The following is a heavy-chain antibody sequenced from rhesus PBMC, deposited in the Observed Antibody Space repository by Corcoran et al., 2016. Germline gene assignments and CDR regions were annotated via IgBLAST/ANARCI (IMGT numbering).Heavy chain of an antibody. V-gene: IGHV4S10*01. CDR2: IYGSSTST. D-gene: IGHD3-28*01. CDR1: GGSISDSYR. J-gene: IGHJ4*01. CDR3: ASSLTRYGSGYFDDY. Sequence: QVQLQESGPGVVKPSETLSLTCAVSGGSISDSYRWSWIRQPPGKGLEWIGYIYGSSTSTYTNPSLKSRVTIAKDTSKNQFSLKLSSVTAADTAVYYCASSLTRYGSGYFDDYWGQGVLVTVSS.